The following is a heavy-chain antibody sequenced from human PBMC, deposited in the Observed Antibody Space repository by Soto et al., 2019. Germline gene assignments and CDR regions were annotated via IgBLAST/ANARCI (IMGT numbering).Heavy chain of an antibody. V-gene: IGHV4-59*12. CDR3: ARDGRQVEYYYYYMDV. CDR1: GGSISSYY. Sequence: SETLSLTCTVSGGSISSYYWSWIRQPPGKGLEWIGYIYYSGNTNYNPSLKGRVTISVDTSKSQFSLKLSSVTAADTAVYYCARDGRQVEYYYYYMDVWGKGTTVTVSS. CDR2: IYYSGNT. J-gene: IGHJ6*03.